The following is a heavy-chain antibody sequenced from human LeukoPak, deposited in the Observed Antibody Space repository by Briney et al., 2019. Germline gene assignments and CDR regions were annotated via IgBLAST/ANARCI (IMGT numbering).Heavy chain of an antibody. CDR3: AKDLRSSGWRNKFDY. CDR2: ISSSGSTI. J-gene: IGHJ4*02. Sequence: GGSLRLSCAASGFTFSDYYMSWIRQAPGKGLEWVSYISSSGSTIYYADSVKGRFTISRDNAKNSLYLQMNSLRAEDTAVYYCAKDLRSSGWRNKFDYWGQGTLVTVSS. V-gene: IGHV3-11*01. CDR1: GFTFSDYY. D-gene: IGHD6-19*01.